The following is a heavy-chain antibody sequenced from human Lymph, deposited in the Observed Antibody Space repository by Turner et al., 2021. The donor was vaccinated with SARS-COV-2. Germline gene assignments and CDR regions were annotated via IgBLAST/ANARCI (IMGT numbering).Heavy chain of an antibody. D-gene: IGHD6-19*01. CDR1: GYTFTGYY. CDR3: ARDSSSGWQFDY. J-gene: IGHJ4*02. Sequence: QVQLVQSGAEVRNPGASVKVSCKASGYTFTGYYMHWVRQAPGQGLEWMGWINPNSGGTYYAQKFQGRDTMTRDTSISTAYMELSRLRSDDTAVYYCARDSSSGWQFDYWGQGTLVTVSS. CDR2: INPNSGGT. V-gene: IGHV1-2*02.